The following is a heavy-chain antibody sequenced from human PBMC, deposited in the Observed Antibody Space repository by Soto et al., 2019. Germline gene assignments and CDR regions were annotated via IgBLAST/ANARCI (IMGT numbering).Heavy chain of an antibody. J-gene: IGHJ5*02. CDR2: ISHDGGVK. Sequence: QVHLVESGGGVVQPGRSLRLSCAASGFTFSTTGMHWVRQAPGKGLEWVAMISHDGGVKHYTDSVKGRFTISRDTSNNTVYLQMNSLRPEDTAMYNCAKDLDGAGWYNYFDRWGQGTLVTVSS. D-gene: IGHD6-19*01. CDR1: GFTFSTTG. V-gene: IGHV3-30*18. CDR3: AKDLDGAGWYNYFDR.